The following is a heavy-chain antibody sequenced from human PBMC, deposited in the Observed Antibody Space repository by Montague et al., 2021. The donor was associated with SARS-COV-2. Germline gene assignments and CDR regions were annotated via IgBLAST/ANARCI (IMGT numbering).Heavy chain of an antibody. Sequence: SETLSLTCTVSGGSFSGYYWSWIRQPPGKGLEWIGYIYYSGITNYNPSLKSRVTIPVDTSKNQFSLKLSSVTAADTAVYYCARDLWVWLSVEGSFDSWGQGTLVTVSS. CDR2: IYYSGIT. CDR3: ARDLWVWLSVEGSFDS. D-gene: IGHD5-12*01. CDR1: GGSFSGYY. V-gene: IGHV4-59*12. J-gene: IGHJ4*02.